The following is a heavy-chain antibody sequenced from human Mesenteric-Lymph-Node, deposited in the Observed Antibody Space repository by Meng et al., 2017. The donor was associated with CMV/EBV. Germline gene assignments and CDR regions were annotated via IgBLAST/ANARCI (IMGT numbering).Heavy chain of an antibody. Sequence: GESLKISCEASGFTFDIYGMHWVSQAPGKGLEWVANIKQDGSEKYYVDSVKGRFTISRDNAKNSLYLQMNSLRAEDTAVYYCAGGVGAWGQGTLVTVSS. CDR1: GFTFDIYG. J-gene: IGHJ5*02. D-gene: IGHD1-26*01. CDR2: IKQDGSEK. CDR3: AGGVGA. V-gene: IGHV3-7*04.